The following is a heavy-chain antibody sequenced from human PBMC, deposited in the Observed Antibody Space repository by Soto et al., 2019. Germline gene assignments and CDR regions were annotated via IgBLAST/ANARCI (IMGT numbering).Heavy chain of an antibody. CDR2: IYYSGST. CDR1: GGSISSGCYY. CDR3: ASLVRYNWNDFDY. Sequence: QVQLQESGPGLVKPSQTLSLTCTVSGGSISSGCYYWSWIRHHTGKGLEWIGYIYYSGSTYYNPSLKSRVTISVDTAKSQFSLKLSSVTAADTAVYYCASLVRYNWNDFDYWGQGSLVTVSS. J-gene: IGHJ4*02. D-gene: IGHD1-1*01. V-gene: IGHV4-31*03.